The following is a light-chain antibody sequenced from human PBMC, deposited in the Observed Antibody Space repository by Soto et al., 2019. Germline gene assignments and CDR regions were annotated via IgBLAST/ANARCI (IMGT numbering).Light chain of an antibody. CDR3: QQYNSYST. CDR2: DAS. CDR1: QSISSW. V-gene: IGKV1-5*01. Sequence: DIQMTQSPSTLSASVGVRVTITCRASQSISSWLAWYQQKPGKAPKLLIYDASSLESGVPSRFSGSRSGTEFTLTISSLQPDDFATYYCQQYNSYSTFGQGTKVDIK. J-gene: IGKJ1*01.